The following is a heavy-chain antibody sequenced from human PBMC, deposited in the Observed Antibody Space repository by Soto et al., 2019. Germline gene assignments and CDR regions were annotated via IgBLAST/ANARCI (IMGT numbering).Heavy chain of an antibody. D-gene: IGHD3-10*01. J-gene: IGHJ5*02. Sequence: ASVKVSCKASGYTFTSYGISWVRQAPGQGLEWMGWISAYNGNTNYAQKLQGRVTMTTDTSTSTAYMELRSLRSDDTAVYYCARVLFPRVYVLLRFGQLLFHPWGQATLVTVSS. CDR3: ARVLFPRVYVLLRFGQLLFHP. CDR2: ISAYNGNT. V-gene: IGHV1-18*01. CDR1: GYTFTSYG.